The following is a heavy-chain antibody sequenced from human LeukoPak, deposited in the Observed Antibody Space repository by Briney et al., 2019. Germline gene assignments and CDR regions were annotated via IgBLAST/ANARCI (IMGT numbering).Heavy chain of an antibody. CDR2: IYYSGST. D-gene: IGHD3-3*01. CDR1: GGSISSSSYY. J-gene: IGHJ4*02. V-gene: IGHV4-39*01. CDR3: ARHVRFLEWLSSYYFDY. Sequence: EPSETLSLTCTVSGGSISSSSYYWGWIRQPPGKGLEWLGSIYYSGSTYYNPSLKSRVTISVDTSKIQFSLRLTSVTAADTAVYYCARHVRFLEWLSSYYFDYWGQGTLVTVSS.